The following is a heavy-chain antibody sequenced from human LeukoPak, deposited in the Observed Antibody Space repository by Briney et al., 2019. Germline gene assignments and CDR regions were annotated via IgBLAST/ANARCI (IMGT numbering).Heavy chain of an antibody. Sequence: SETLSLTCTVSGGSISSYYWSWIRQPPGKGLEWIGYIYYSGSTNYSPSLKSRVAISVDTSKNQFSLKLSSVTAADTAVYYCARDDYGGNFGYWGQGTLVTVSS. CDR2: IYYSGST. CDR1: GGSISSYY. V-gene: IGHV4-59*01. J-gene: IGHJ4*02. D-gene: IGHD4-23*01. CDR3: ARDDYGGNFGY.